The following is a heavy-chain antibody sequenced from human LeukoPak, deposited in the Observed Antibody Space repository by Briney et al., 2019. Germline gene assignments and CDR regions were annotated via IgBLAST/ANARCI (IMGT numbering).Heavy chain of an antibody. J-gene: IGHJ4*02. CDR2: INHSGST. D-gene: IGHD5-24*01. V-gene: IGHV4-34*01. CDR1: GGSFSGYY. CDR3: ARGPYRDGYNFDY. Sequence: PSETLSLTCAVYGGSFSGYYWSWIRQPPGKGLEWIGEINHSGSTNYNPSLKSRVTISVDTSKNRFSLKLSSVTAADTAVYYCARGPYRDGYNFDYWGQGTLVTVSS.